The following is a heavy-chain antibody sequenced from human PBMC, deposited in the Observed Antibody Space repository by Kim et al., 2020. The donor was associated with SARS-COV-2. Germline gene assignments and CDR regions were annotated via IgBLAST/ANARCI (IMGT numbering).Heavy chain of an antibody. CDR3: ARGSLLGMVTDNFDY. J-gene: IGHJ4*02. CDR1: GYTFTSYA. CDR2: INTNTGNP. Sequence: ASVKVSCKASGYTFTSYAMNWVRQAPGQGLEWMGWINTNTGNPTYAQGFTGRFVFSLDTSVSTAYLQISSLKAEDTAVYYCARGSLLGMVTDNFDYWGQGTLVTVSS. D-gene: IGHD5-18*01. V-gene: IGHV7-4-1*02.